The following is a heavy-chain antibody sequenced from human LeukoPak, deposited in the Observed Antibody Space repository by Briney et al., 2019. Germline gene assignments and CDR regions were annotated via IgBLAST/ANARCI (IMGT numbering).Heavy chain of an antibody. CDR3: ATFRFLGT. CDR1: GFTFSRYW. CDR2: IKPGGNEK. Sequence: PGVSLRLSCAASGFTFSRYWMTWVRQGPGKGLEWVANIKPGGNEKYYVDSVKGRFTISRDNVKNSLYLQMNSLRAEDTAIYYCATFRFLGTWGQGTMVTVSP. V-gene: IGHV3-7*03. D-gene: IGHD3-3*01. J-gene: IGHJ3*01.